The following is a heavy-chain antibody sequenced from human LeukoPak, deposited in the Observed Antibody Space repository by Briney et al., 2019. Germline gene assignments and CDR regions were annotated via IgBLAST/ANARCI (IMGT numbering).Heavy chain of an antibody. J-gene: IGHJ3*02. CDR3: AREGSGTVLTVPWAFDI. V-gene: IGHV1-69*04. D-gene: IGHD4/OR15-4a*01. Sequence: SVKVSCKASGGTLSGYGITWVRQAPGQGLEWMGRIIPVLGIPNYAQKFQGRVTITADKFTSTAYMELSSLRSEDTAVYYCAREGSGTVLTVPWAFDIWGQGTMVTVSS. CDR1: GGTLSGYG. CDR2: IIPVLGIP.